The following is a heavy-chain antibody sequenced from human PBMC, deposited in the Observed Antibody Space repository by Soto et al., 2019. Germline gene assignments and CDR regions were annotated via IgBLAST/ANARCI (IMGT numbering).Heavy chain of an antibody. CDR2: INPNSGGT. CDR3: ARGGIVVVPAPHLFDY. V-gene: IGHV1-2*04. D-gene: IGHD2-2*01. Sequence: ASVKVSCKASGYTFTGYYMHWVRQAPGQGLEWMGWINPNSGGTNYAQKFQGWVTMTRDTSISTAYMELSRLRSDDTAVYCCARGGIVVVPAPHLFDYWGQGTLVTVSS. CDR1: GYTFTGYY. J-gene: IGHJ4*02.